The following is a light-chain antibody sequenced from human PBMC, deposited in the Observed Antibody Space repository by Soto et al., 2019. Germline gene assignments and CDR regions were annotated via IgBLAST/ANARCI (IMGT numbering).Light chain of an antibody. CDR2: DAS. CDR3: QQYDNRLQIT. J-gene: IGKJ5*01. V-gene: IGKV1-33*01. CDR1: HDISKN. Sequence: IQMTQSPSSLSASVGARVTSTCQASHDISKNLNWYQQKPGKAPKLLIYDASSLQTGVPSRFIGSGSATHVTFTISSLQPEDIATYYCQQYDNRLQITFGQGTRLEIK.